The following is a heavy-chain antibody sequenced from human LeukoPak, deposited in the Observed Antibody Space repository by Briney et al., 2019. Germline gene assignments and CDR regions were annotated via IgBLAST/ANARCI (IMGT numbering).Heavy chain of an antibody. CDR2: INHSGST. CDR3: ARGREVLRYYYYMDV. D-gene: IGHD1-26*01. V-gene: IGHV4-39*07. CDR1: GGSISSGGYY. Sequence: PSETLSLTCTVSGGSISSGGYYWSWIRQPPGKGLEWIGEINHSGSTNYNPSLKSRVTISVDTSKNQFSLKLSSVTAADTAVYYCARGREVLRYYYYMDVWGKGTTVTVSS. J-gene: IGHJ6*03.